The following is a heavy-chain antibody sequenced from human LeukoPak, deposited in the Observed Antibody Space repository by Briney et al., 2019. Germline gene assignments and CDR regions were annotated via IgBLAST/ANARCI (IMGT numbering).Heavy chain of an antibody. V-gene: IGHV3-30*04. CDR1: GFTSNSYA. D-gene: IGHD5-12*01. CDR3: ARDQLAYSGYDTLFDY. CDR2: ISYDGSNK. Sequence: GGSLRLSCAASGFTSNSYAIHWVRQAPGKGPAGLSVISYDGSNKYYADSVKGRFTISRDNSKNTLYLQLNSLRPEDTAVYYCARDQLAYSGYDTLFDYWGQGTLVTVSS. J-gene: IGHJ4*02.